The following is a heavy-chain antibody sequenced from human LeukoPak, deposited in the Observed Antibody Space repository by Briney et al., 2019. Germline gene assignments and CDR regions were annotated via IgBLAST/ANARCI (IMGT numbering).Heavy chain of an antibody. CDR1: GYTFTSYA. Sequence: GASVKVSCKASGYTFTSYAMHWVRQAPGQRLEWMGWINAGNGNTKYSQKFQGRVTITRYTSAGTAYMELSSLRSEDTAVYYCARAPPYTYCSGGSCYPFDYWGQGTLVTVSS. CDR2: INAGNGNT. D-gene: IGHD2-15*01. J-gene: IGHJ4*02. V-gene: IGHV1-3*01. CDR3: ARAPPYTYCSGGSCYPFDY.